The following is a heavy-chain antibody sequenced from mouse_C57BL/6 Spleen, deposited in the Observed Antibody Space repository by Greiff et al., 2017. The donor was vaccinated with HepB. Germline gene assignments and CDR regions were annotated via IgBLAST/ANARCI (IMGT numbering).Heavy chain of an antibody. J-gene: IGHJ3*01. D-gene: IGHD2-4*01. CDR1: GFSLTSYG. Sequence: VQLQQSGPGLVQPSQSLSITCTVSGFSLTSYGVHWVRQSPGKGLEWLGVIWSGGSTDYNAAFISRLSISKDNSKSQVFFKMNSLQADDTAIYYCALYDYDDGMGYWGQGTLVTVSA. CDR3: ALYDYDDGMGY. CDR2: IWSGGST. V-gene: IGHV2-2*01.